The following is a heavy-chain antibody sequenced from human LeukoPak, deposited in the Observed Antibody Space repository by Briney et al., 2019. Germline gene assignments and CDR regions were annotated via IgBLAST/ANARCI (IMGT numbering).Heavy chain of an antibody. CDR2: ITSSGEST. CDR3: ARDRPNYYGSNGHYYQRNGDH. V-gene: IGHV3-23*01. J-gene: IGHJ5*02. Sequence: GGSLRLSCAVSEFSFSIYAMSWVRQAPGKRLEWVSSITSSGESTYYAGSVKGRFTISRDNSKNTVYLQMNSLRAEDTAVYYCARDRPNYYGSNGHYYQRNGDHWGQGTLVTVSS. CDR1: EFSFSIYA. D-gene: IGHD3-22*01.